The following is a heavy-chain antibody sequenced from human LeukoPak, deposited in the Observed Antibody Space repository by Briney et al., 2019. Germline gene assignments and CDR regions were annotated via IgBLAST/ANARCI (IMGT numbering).Heavy chain of an antibody. CDR3: ARELISSGSLDY. CDR2: ISSGSGYI. Sequence: GGSLRLSCAASGFTFSSYGFKWVRQAPGKGLEWVSSISSGSGYIYYADSVKGRFTISRDNAQNSLYLQMNSLRVEDTAVYYCARELISSGSLDYWGQGTLVTVSS. D-gene: IGHD3-10*01. J-gene: IGHJ4*02. V-gene: IGHV3-21*01. CDR1: GFTFSSYG.